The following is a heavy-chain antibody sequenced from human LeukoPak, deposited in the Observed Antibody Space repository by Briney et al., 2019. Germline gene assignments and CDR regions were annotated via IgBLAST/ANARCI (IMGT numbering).Heavy chain of an antibody. CDR2: IYPGDSDT. D-gene: IGHD5-24*01. Sequence: GESLKISCKGSGYSFTSYWIGWVRQMPGKGLEWMGIIYPGDSDTRYSPSFQGQVTISADKSISTAYLQWSSLKASDTAMYYCARLQGRPDGYTLSYFDYWGQGTLVTVSS. V-gene: IGHV5-51*01. CDR3: ARLQGRPDGYTLSYFDY. J-gene: IGHJ4*02. CDR1: GYSFTSYW.